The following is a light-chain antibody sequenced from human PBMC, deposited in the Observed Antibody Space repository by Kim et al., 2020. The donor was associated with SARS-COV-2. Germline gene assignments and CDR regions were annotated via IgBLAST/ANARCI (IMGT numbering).Light chain of an antibody. CDR2: GAS. V-gene: IGKV1-5*01. Sequence: DIQMTQSPSTLSASVGDRVTITCRASQSISNWLAWYQQRPGKAPKVVIYGASTLESGVPSRFSGSGSGTEFTLTITSLQPDDFATYYCQQYNRYSWTFGQGTKVEVK. CDR3: QQYNRYSWT. CDR1: QSISNW. J-gene: IGKJ1*01.